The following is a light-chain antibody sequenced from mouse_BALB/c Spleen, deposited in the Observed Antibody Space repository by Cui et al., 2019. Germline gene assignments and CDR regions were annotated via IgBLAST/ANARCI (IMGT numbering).Light chain of an antibody. CDR2: RAN. V-gene: IGKV14-111*01. CDR3: LQYDEFPFT. Sequence: DIKMTQSPSSMYASLGERVTITCKASQDINSYLSWFQQKPGKSPKTQIYRANRLVDGVPSRFSGSGSGQDYSLTISSLEYEDMGIYYCLQYDEFPFTFGSGTKLEIK. CDR1: QDINSY. J-gene: IGKJ4*01.